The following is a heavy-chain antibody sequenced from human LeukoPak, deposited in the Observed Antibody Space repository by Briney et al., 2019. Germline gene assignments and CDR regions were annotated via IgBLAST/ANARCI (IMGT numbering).Heavy chain of an antibody. J-gene: IGHJ6*03. V-gene: IGHV3-74*03. Sequence: GGSLRLSCAASGFIFSNYWMHWVRQAPGKGLVWVSRINSDVSTTTYVDSVKGRFTISRDNAKNTLYLQVNSLRADDTAVYYCASSLVGALDPNYMDVWGKGTTVTVSS. CDR3: ASSLVGALDPNYMDV. CDR1: GFIFSNYW. CDR2: INSDVSTT. D-gene: IGHD3-9*01.